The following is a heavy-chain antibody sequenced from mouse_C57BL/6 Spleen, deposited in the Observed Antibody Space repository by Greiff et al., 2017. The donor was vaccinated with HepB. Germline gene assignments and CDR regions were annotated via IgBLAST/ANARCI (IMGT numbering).Heavy chain of an antibody. V-gene: IGHV3-6*01. D-gene: IGHD2-4*01. CDR3: ARDRDIYEYDGASYYAMDY. CDR2: ISYDGSN. CDR1: GYSITSGYY. Sequence: DVHLVESGPGLVKPSQSLSLTCSVTGYSITSGYYWNWIRQFPGNKLEWMGYISYDGSNNYNPSLKNRISLTRDTSKNQFFLKLNSVPTEDTAPYYCARDRDIYEYDGASYYAMDYWGKGTSVTVSS. J-gene: IGHJ4*01.